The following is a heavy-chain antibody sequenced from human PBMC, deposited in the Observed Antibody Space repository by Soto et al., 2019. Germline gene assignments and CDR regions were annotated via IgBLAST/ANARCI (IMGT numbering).Heavy chain of an antibody. V-gene: IGHV3-23*01. J-gene: IGHJ4*02. Sequence: PGGSLRLSCAASGFSFYNYVMSWVRQAPGKGLEWVSAITGGGDDTYYTDSVKGRFTISRDNSRNTLSLQVTSLRAEDTAVYYCAKGSASTRPYYFDYWGQGTLVTVSS. CDR2: ITGGGDDT. D-gene: IGHD6-6*01. CDR3: AKGSASTRPYYFDY. CDR1: GFSFYNYV.